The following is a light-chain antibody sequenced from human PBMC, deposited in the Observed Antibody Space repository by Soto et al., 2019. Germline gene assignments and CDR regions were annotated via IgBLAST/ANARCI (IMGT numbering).Light chain of an antibody. CDR2: WND. Sequence: QSVLTQPPSASGTPGQRVTISCSGSSSNLGKNYAYWFQLLPGTAPKLLIYWNDQRPSGVPDRFSGSKSGTSASLAISGLRSEDEAEYYSAAWDERLSAYVFASGTKV. CDR3: AAWDERLSAYV. CDR1: SSNLGKNY. J-gene: IGLJ1*01. V-gene: IGLV1-47*01.